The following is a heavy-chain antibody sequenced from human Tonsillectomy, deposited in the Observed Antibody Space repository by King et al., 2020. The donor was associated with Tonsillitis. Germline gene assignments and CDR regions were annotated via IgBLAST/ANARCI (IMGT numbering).Heavy chain of an antibody. CDR3: AHSARRGSSGANRYYFDY. Sequence: TLKESGPTLVKPTQTLTLTCTVSGSSVTTDGVGVGWVRQPPGKALEWLALIYWDGDKRYSPSLKSRLTITRDTSRNQVDLTLTNLDPVDTATYYCAHSARRGSSGANRYYFDYWGQGTLITVSS. V-gene: IGHV2-5*02. CDR2: IYWDGDK. J-gene: IGHJ4*02. CDR1: GSSVTTDGVG. D-gene: IGHD4/OR15-4a*01.